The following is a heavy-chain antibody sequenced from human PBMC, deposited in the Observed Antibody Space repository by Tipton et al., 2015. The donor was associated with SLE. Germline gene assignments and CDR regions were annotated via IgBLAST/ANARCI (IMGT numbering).Heavy chain of an antibody. V-gene: IGHV3-21*01. CDR3: ARILVMAQDY. J-gene: IGHJ4*02. CDR1: GFTFSTYT. Sequence: SLRLSCAASGFTFSTYTMSWVRQAPGKGLEWASSISSSSDYIYYADSVKGRFTISRDNAKNSLYLQMNSLRAEDTAVYYCARILVMAQDYWGQGTLVTVSS. D-gene: IGHD2/OR15-2a*01. CDR2: ISSSSDYI.